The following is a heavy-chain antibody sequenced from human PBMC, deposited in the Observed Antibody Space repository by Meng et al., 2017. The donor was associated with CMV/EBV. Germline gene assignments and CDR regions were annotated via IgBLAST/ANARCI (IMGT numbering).Heavy chain of an antibody. CDR2: INPSGGST. J-gene: IGHJ6*02. V-gene: IGHV1-46*01. D-gene: IGHD3-3*01. CDR3: ARAGGYDFWSGKPKYGMDV. CDR1: GYTFTSYY. Sequence: ASVKVSCKASGYTFTSYYMHWVRQAPGQGLEWMGIINPSGGSTSYAQKFQGRVTMTRDTSTSTVYMELSSLGSEDTAVYYCARAGGYDFWSGKPKYGMDVWGQGTTVTVSS.